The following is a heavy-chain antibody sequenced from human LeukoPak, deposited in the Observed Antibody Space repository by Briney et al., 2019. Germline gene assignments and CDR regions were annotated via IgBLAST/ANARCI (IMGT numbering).Heavy chain of an antibody. D-gene: IGHD3-22*01. V-gene: IGHV1-69*05. CDR1: GGTFSSYA. CDR2: IIPIFGTA. CDR3: ARDSYYYDSSGYFGY. J-gene: IGHJ4*02. Sequence: GSSVKVSCKASGGTFSSYAISWVRQAPGQGLEWMGRIIPIFGTANYAQKFQGRVTITTDESTSTAYMELSSLRSEDTAVYYCARDSYYYDSSGYFGYWGLGTLVTVSS.